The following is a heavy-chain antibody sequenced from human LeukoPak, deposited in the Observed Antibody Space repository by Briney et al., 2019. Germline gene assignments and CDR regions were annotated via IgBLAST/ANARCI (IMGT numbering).Heavy chain of an antibody. D-gene: IGHD4-17*01. CDR2: INPSGGST. J-gene: IGHJ4*02. CDR3: ARAGRGDDYGDYYFDY. V-gene: IGHV1-46*01. Sequence: ASVKVSCKASGYTLTDYYMHWVRQAPGQGLEWMGIINPSGGSTSYAQKFQGRVTMTRDTSTSTVYMELSSLRSEDTAVYYCARAGRGDDYGDYYFDYWGQGTLVTVSS. CDR1: GYTLTDYY.